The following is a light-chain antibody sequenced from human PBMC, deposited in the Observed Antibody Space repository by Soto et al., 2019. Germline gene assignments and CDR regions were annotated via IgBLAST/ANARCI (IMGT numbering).Light chain of an antibody. CDR1: SGSIASNY. CDR3: QSYDSSNDVV. Sequence: NFMLTQPHSVSESPGKTVTISCTRSSGSIASNYVQWYQQRPGSSPTTVIYEDNQRLSGVPDRFSGSIDSSSNSASLPISGLKTEDESDYNCQSYDSSNDVVFGGGTKLTVL. CDR2: EDN. J-gene: IGLJ2*01. V-gene: IGLV6-57*01.